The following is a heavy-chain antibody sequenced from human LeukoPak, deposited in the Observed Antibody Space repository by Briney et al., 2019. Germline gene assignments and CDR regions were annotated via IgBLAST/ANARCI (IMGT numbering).Heavy chain of an antibody. V-gene: IGHV3-21*01. D-gene: IGHD3-3*01. CDR2: ISSSSGHI. Sequence: GGSLRLSCAGSGFIFNNAWMSWVRQAPGKGLEWVSSISSSSGHIYYADSVKGRFTISRDNAKNSLYLQMNSLRAEDTAVYYCAPDTIFGAYWGQGTLVTVSS. CDR3: APDTIFGAY. J-gene: IGHJ4*02. CDR1: GFIFNNAW.